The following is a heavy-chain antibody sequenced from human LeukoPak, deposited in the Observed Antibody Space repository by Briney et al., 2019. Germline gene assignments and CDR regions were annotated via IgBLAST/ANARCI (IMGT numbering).Heavy chain of an antibody. CDR1: GFTFSSYS. CDR2: ISSSSSYI. Sequence: GGSLRLSCAASGFTFSSYSMNWVRQAPGKGLEWVSSISSSSSYIYYADSVKGRFTISRDNAKNSLYLQMNSLRAEDTAVYYCACESPSLRHIAVDPPDAFDIWGQGTMVTVSS. D-gene: IGHD6-19*01. V-gene: IGHV3-21*01. J-gene: IGHJ3*02. CDR3: ACESPSLRHIAVDPPDAFDI.